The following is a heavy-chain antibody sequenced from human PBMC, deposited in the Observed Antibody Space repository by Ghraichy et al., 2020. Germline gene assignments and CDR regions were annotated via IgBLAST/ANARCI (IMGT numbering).Heavy chain of an antibody. CDR1: GGSFSGYY. D-gene: IGHD2-2*01. CDR2: INHSGST. V-gene: IGHV4-34*01. J-gene: IGHJ6*02. Sequence: GSLRLSCAVYGGSFSGYYWSWIRQPPGKGLEWIGEINHSGSTNYNPSLKSRVTISVDTSKNQFSLKLSFVTAADTAVYYCARGWYFQGYCSSTSCHYYYGMDVWGQGTTVTVSS. CDR3: ARGWYFQGYCSSTSCHYYYGMDV.